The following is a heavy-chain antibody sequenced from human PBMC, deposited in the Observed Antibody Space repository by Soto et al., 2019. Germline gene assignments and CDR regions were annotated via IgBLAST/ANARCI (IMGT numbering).Heavy chain of an antibody. J-gene: IGHJ4*02. CDR1: GFTFSRYA. D-gene: IGHD3-10*01. CDR2: ISGSGDNT. Sequence: EVQLLESGGGLVQPGGSLRLSCADSGFTFSRYAMTCVRQAPGKGLEWVSEISGSGDNTYYADSVKGRLTITSNTSKKTHYQKKSSQRDEDTAVYYGKKDREVRGVIGAFDHWGLGTLVAVSS. V-gene: IGHV3-23*01. CDR3: KKDREVRGVIGAFDH.